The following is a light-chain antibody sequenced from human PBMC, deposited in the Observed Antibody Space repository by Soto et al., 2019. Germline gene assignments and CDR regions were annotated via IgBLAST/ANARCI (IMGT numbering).Light chain of an antibody. V-gene: IGKV3-20*01. CDR2: DAS. CDR1: QSISSNY. CDR3: QQYGDSPT. J-gene: IGKJ1*01. Sequence: EILLTQSPGTQSLSPGARATLSCRASQSISSNYVAWYQQKPGQAPRLLIYDASSRATGIPNRFSGSGSGTDFTLTISRLEPEDFAVFYCQQYGDSPTFGQGTKVDIK.